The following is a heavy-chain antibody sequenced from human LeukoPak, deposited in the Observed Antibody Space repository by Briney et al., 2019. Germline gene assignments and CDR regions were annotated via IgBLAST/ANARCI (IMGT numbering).Heavy chain of an antibody. D-gene: IGHD2-2*02. CDR1: GFTFSSYA. Sequence: AGGSLRLSCAASGFTFSSYAMHWVRQAPGKGLEWVSGINWNSDNIGYADSVKGRFTISRDNAKNSLYLQMNSLRAEDTALYYCAKGESYTNIYYFDYWGQGTLVTVSS. J-gene: IGHJ4*02. CDR2: INWNSDNI. V-gene: IGHV3-9*01. CDR3: AKGESYTNIYYFDY.